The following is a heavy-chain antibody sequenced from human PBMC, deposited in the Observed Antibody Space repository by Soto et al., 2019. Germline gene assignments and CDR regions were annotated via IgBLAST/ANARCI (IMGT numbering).Heavy chain of an antibody. J-gene: IGHJ4*02. CDR2: IYSGGST. Sequence: EVQLVESGGGLIQPGGSLRLSCAASGFTVSSNYMSWVRQAPGKGLEWVSVIYSGGSTYYADSVKGRFTITKDNPKNTLYFQLNSLSTDDTAVYYCASTGAYYDILTGYSTNDYWGQGTLVTVSS. CDR3: ASTGAYYDILTGYSTNDY. CDR1: GFTVSSNY. D-gene: IGHD3-9*01. V-gene: IGHV3-53*01.